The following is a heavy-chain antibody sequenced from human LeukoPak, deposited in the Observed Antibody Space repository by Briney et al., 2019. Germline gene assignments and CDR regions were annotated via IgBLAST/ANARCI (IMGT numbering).Heavy chain of an antibody. CDR3: ARGPSIVGATTSDY. CDR1: GYTFTNYA. CDR2: ISAYNGNT. V-gene: IGHV1-18*01. D-gene: IGHD1-26*01. Sequence: GASVKVSCKASGYTFTNYAITWVRQAPGQGLEWMGWISAYNGNTNYAQKLQGRVTMTTDTSTSTTYMELRSLRSDDTAVYYCARGPSIVGATTSDYWGQGTLVTVSS. J-gene: IGHJ4*02.